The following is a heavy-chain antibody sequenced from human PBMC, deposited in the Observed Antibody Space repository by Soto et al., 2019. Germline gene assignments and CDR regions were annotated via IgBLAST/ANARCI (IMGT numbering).Heavy chain of an antibody. V-gene: IGHV4-59*01. CDR1: GGSINNYY. CDR3: ARADYSKIAY. CDR2: IYYSGGT. Sequence: SLTCTIPGGSINNYYGSWIRQPPGRGLEWIGHIYYSGGTSFSPSLKSRVTISVDTSKNQFSLKLSSVTAADTAVYYCARADYSKIAYWGQGTLVTVSS. D-gene: IGHD4-4*01. J-gene: IGHJ4*02.